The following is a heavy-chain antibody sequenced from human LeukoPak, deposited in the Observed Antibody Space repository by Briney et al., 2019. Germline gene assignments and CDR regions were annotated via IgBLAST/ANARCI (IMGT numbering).Heavy chain of an antibody. Sequence: GGSLRLSCAASGFSFSSYAISWVRQAPGKGLEWVSTISGSDGSTYYADSVKGRFTISRDNSKNTLYLQMNSLRAEDTAIYYCAKVVYSSGWYSYYFDYWGQGTLVTVSS. CDR1: GFSFSSYA. V-gene: IGHV3-23*01. J-gene: IGHJ4*02. CDR3: AKVVYSSGWYSYYFDY. D-gene: IGHD6-19*01. CDR2: ISGSDGST.